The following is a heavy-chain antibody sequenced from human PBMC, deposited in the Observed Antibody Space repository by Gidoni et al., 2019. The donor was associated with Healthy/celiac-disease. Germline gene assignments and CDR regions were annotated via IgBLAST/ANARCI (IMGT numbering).Heavy chain of an antibody. D-gene: IGHD3-10*01. CDR1: GFTFSSYA. CDR3: AKVGRSFFRGDFDY. J-gene: IGHJ4*02. V-gene: IGHV3-23*01. Sequence: EVQLLESGGGLVQPGGSLRLSCAASGFTFSSYAMSWVRKAPGKGRGWVSVISGSGGSTYYADSVKGRFTISRDNSKNTLYLQMNSLRAEDTAVYYCAKVGRSFFRGDFDYWGQVTLVTVSS. CDR2: ISGSGGST.